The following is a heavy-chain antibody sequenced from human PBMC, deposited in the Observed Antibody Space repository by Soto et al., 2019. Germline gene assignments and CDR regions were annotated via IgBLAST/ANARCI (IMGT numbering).Heavy chain of an antibody. Sequence: QVQLVESGGGVVQPGRSLRLSCAASGFTFSSYAMHWVRQAPGKGLEWVAVISYDGSNKYYADSVKGRFTISRDNSKNTLYLQMNSLRAEDTAVYYCARGDYYDRSGYSRYWGQGTLVTVSS. D-gene: IGHD3-22*01. CDR2: ISYDGSNK. CDR3: ARGDYYDRSGYSRY. CDR1: GFTFSSYA. J-gene: IGHJ4*02. V-gene: IGHV3-30-3*01.